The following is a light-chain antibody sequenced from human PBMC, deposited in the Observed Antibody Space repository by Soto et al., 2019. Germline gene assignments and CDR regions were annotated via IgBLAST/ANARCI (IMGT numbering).Light chain of an antibody. CDR1: QSVSSS. Sequence: EVVMTQSPATLSLSPGERATLSCRASQSVSSSLAWYQQKPGQAPRLLIYGASTRAAGIPDRFSGSGSETEFTRTISSLQAEDFAIYYCQQYNNGWTFGQGTKVEIK. V-gene: IGKV3-15*01. CDR2: GAS. J-gene: IGKJ1*01. CDR3: QQYNNGWT.